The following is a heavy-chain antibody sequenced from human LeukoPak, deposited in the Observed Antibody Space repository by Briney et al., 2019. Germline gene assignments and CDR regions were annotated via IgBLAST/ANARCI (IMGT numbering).Heavy chain of an antibody. V-gene: IGHV3-23*01. CDR2: ISGSGDNT. CDR3: AKGSGYDTDLDY. Sequence: GGSLRLSCATSGFTFSTYVMSWVRQAPGKGLEWVSGISGSGDNTYYADSVKGRFTISRDNSKNTLYLQMNSLRAEDTAVYYCAKGSGYDTDLDYWGQGTLVTVSS. CDR1: GFTFSTYV. D-gene: IGHD3-9*01. J-gene: IGHJ4*02.